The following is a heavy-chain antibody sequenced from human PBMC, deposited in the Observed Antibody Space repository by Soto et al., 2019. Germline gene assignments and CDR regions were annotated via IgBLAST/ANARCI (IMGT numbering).Heavy chain of an antibody. CDR2: ISGSGGST. CDR1: GFTFSSYA. D-gene: IGHD6-19*01. J-gene: IGHJ4*02. Sequence: GGSLRLSCAASGFTFSSYAMSWVRQAPGKGLEWVSAISGSGGSTYYADSVKGRFTISRDNSKNTLYLQMNSLRAEDTAIYYCAKGIGSGWYASDYWGQGTLVTVSS. V-gene: IGHV3-23*01. CDR3: AKGIGSGWYASDY.